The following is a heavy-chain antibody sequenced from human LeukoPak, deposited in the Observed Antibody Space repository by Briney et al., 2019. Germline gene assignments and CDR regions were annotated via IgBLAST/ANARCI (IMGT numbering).Heavy chain of an antibody. CDR3: ARHAPPKWLSSMAFDY. D-gene: IGHD3-22*01. Sequence: SETLSLTCTVSGGSISSYYWSWIRQPAGKGLEWIGRIYTSGSTNYNPSLKSRVTMSVDTSKNQFSLKLSSVTAADTAVYYCARHAPPKWLSSMAFDYWGQGTLVTVSS. V-gene: IGHV4-4*07. J-gene: IGHJ4*02. CDR2: IYTSGST. CDR1: GGSISSYY.